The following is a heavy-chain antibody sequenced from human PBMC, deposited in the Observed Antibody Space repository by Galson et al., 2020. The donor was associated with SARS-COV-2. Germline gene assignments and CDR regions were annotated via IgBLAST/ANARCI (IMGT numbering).Heavy chain of an antibody. J-gene: IGHJ5*02. Sequence: SETLSLTCAVSGYSISSGYYWGWLRQPPGKGLGWIGSIYHSGSTYYNPSLKRRVTISVDTSKNQFPLKLTSGTAADTAVYYCARLWYSSTRRGFDPWGQGTLVTVSS. CDR1: GYSISSGYY. D-gene: IGHD6-13*01. CDR2: IYHSGST. CDR3: ARLWYSSTRRGFDP. V-gene: IGHV4-38-2*01.